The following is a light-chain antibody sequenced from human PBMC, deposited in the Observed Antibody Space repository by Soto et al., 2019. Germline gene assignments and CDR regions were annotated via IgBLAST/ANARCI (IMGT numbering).Light chain of an antibody. J-gene: IGKJ1*01. Sequence: DIQMTQSLSTLSASVGDRVTITCRASQSISTWLAWYQRKQGKAPKLLIYTASNLERGVPSRFSGSGSGTEFTLTISSLQPDDFATYYCQQHNSYPRTFGQGTKVEMK. V-gene: IGKV1-5*03. CDR1: QSISTW. CDR3: QQHNSYPRT. CDR2: TAS.